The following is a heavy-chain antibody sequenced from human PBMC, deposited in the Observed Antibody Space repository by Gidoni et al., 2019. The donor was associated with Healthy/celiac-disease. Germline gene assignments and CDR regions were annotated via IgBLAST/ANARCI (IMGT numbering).Heavy chain of an antibody. J-gene: IGHJ5*02. Sequence: QVQLQESGPGLVKPSQTLSLTCTVPGGSISSGGYYWSWIRQHPGKVLEWIGYIYYSGSTYYNPSLKSRVTISVDTSKNQFSLKLSSVTAADTAVYYCARSLTMTTAAPPRETNWFDPWGQGTLVTVSS. V-gene: IGHV4-31*03. D-gene: IGHD4-17*01. CDR3: ARSLTMTTAAPPRETNWFDP. CDR1: GGSISSGGYY. CDR2: IYYSGST.